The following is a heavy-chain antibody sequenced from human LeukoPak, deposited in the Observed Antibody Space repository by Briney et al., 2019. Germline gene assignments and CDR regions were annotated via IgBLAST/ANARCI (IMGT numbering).Heavy chain of an antibody. CDR3: AREVSGQWLETFDY. D-gene: IGHD6-19*01. CDR2: ISSSSSYI. Sequence: PGGSLRLSCAASGLTFSSYSTNWVSRAPGKGLELVSSISSSSSYIYYADTVEGRFTISRDNAKNSLYLQMNSLRAEDTAVYYCAREVSGQWLETFDYWGQGTLVTVSS. J-gene: IGHJ4*02. CDR1: GLTFSSYS. V-gene: IGHV3-21*01.